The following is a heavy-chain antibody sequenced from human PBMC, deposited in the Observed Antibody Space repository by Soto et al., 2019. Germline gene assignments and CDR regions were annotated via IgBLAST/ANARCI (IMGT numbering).Heavy chain of an antibody. CDR2: IGTGGDT. CDR1: GFTFNNYA. V-gene: IGHV3-23*01. Sequence: SGGSLRLSCAASGFTFNNYAMNWGRQAPGKGLEWVSSIGTGGDTNYADSVKGRFTISRDNSRDTLYLQMNSLRAEDTALYYCAKNYYFDNWGQGTLVTVSS. J-gene: IGHJ4*02. CDR3: AKNYYFDN.